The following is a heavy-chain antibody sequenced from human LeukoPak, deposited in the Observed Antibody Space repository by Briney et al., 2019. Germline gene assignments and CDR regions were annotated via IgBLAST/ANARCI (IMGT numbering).Heavy chain of an antibody. CDR2: ISAYNGNT. V-gene: IGHV1-18*01. J-gene: IGHJ1*01. CDR3: AREASSSWYDGEYFQN. CDR1: GYTFTSYG. Sequence: ASVKVSCKASGYTFTSYGISWVRQAPGQGLEWTGWISAYNGNTNYAQKVRGRVTMTTDTSTSTAYMELRSLRSDDTAVYYCAREASSSWYDGEYFQNWGQGTLVTVSS. D-gene: IGHD6-13*01.